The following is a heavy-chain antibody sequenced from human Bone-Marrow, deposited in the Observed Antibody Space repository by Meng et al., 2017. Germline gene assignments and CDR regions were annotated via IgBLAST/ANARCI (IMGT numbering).Heavy chain of an antibody. CDR1: GGAIRSSNC. CDR2: SYHSGST. J-gene: IGHJ4*02. CDR3: VRDEDISAAGYLFGDY. V-gene: IGHV4-4*02. D-gene: IGHD6-13*01. Sequence: QVLLQESGLELGTPSVTPSITRAASGGAIRSSNCWIWVPQPPGKGLEWIGESYHSGSTNYNPSLKSRVTISVDKSKNQFSLKRSSVTAAYTAVYYCVRDEDISAAGYLFGDYWGQGTLVTVSS.